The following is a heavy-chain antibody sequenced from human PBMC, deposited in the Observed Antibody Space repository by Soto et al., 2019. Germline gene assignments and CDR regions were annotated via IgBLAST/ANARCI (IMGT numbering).Heavy chain of an antibody. CDR2: ISGSGGST. J-gene: IGHJ4*02. CDR1: GFMFRDYA. Sequence: PVVFLSHSYAASGFMFRDYAMTWARQDPGKGLESVSAISGSGGSTLYADSVKGRFTISRDNSKNTLYLQLNSLRAEDTAVYYCAKRGTQSNSGYYFDYWGQGTLVTVSS. CDR3: AKRGTQSNSGYYFDY. V-gene: IGHV3-23*01. D-gene: IGHD3-10*01.